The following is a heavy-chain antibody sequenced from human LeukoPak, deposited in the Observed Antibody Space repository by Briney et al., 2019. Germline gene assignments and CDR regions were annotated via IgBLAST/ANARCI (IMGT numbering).Heavy chain of an antibody. D-gene: IGHD6-19*01. CDR3: ARVSSGWYDLPDY. V-gene: IGHV3-64*01. J-gene: IGHJ4*02. CDR2: ISSNGGST. CDR1: GFTFSSYA. Sequence: GGSLRLSCAASGFTFSSYAMHWVRQAPGKGLEYVSAISSNGGSTYYANSVKGRFTISRDNSKNTLYLQMGSLRAEDMAVYYCARVSSGWYDLPDYWGQGTLVTVSS.